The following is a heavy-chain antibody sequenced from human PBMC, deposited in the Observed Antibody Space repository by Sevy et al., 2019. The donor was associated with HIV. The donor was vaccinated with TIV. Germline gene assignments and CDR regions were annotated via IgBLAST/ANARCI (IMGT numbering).Heavy chain of an antibody. CDR1: GNTLSDLS. V-gene: IGHV1-24*01. D-gene: IGHD3-16*01. Sequence: ASVKVSCKVSGNTLSDLSMHWVRQSPGKGFEWIGGFDPEDGEPIYARKFQGRVTVTEDTSTDTAFMELSSLRSEDAAVYYCASVDYYDITAHEQELGGYWGQGTLVTVSS. CDR2: FDPEDGEP. CDR3: ASVDYYDITAHEQELGGY. J-gene: IGHJ4*02.